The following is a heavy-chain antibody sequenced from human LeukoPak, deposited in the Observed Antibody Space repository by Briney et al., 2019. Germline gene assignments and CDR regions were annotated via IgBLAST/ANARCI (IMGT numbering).Heavy chain of an antibody. Sequence: GGSLRLSCTASGFTFGDYAMSWFRQAPGKGLEWVAFVRYEANDKYYADSVKGRFTISRDNSKNTLYLEMNRLRVEDTAVYYCAKDLMRDRWFGESWGQGTLVTVSS. J-gene: IGHJ5*02. V-gene: IGHV3-30*02. D-gene: IGHD3-10*01. CDR1: GFTFGDYA. CDR2: VRYEANDK. CDR3: AKDLMRDRWFGES.